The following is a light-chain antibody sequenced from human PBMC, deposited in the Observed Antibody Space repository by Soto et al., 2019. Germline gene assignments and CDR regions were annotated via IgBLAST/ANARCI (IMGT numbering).Light chain of an antibody. J-gene: IGKJ1*01. CDR2: KAS. Sequence: DIQITQSPSTLSASVEDRVTITCRASQTISSWLAWYQQKPGKAPKLLIYKASSLESGVPSRFSGSGSGTEFTLTISSLQPDDFAVYHCQQRSNWITFGQGTKVDIK. CDR3: QQRSNWIT. CDR1: QTISSW. V-gene: IGKV1-5*03.